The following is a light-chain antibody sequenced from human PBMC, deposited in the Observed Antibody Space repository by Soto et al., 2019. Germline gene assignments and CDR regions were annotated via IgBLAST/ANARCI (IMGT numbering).Light chain of an antibody. V-gene: IGKV1-9*01. CDR2: GAV. Sequence: IQLTQSPSSLSASIGDRVTITCRASQGISNYLAWYQQKPGKAPKLLIYGAVTLQSGVPSRFSGSGPGTDFTLTISSLQPDDLATYYCQQLNNFPPFTFGPGTKVDLK. CDR3: QQLNNFPPFT. CDR1: QGISNY. J-gene: IGKJ3*01.